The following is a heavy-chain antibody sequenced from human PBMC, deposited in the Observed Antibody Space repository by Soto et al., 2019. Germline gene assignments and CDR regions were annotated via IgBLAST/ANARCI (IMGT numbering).Heavy chain of an antibody. CDR1: GGTFSRDV. V-gene: IGHV1-69*12. CDR3: ARDLSTQGLDS. D-gene: IGHD2-21*02. CDR2: IIPVFATT. J-gene: IGHJ4*02. Sequence: VLLVQSGAEVKKPGSSVRVSCKASGGTFSRDVRTWVRQAPGQGLEWMGEIIPVFATTNYAQSFQGRVIFTADESTRTVYMELSGLRYEDTATYYCARDLSTQGLDSWGQGTLVTVSS.